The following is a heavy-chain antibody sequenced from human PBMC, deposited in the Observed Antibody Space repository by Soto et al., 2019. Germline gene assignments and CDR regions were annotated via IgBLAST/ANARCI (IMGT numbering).Heavy chain of an antibody. J-gene: IGHJ4*02. CDR3: ASGWFGEFVYQFDY. Sequence: QVQLVQSGAEVKKPGASVKVSCKPSGYTFTSYGITWVRQAPGQGLEWMGWISAYNGNTNYAQKFQGRVTMTTDTSTSTAYMELRSLRSDDTVVYYCASGWFGEFVYQFDYWGQGTLVTVSS. CDR2: ISAYNGNT. D-gene: IGHD3-10*01. V-gene: IGHV1-18*01. CDR1: GYTFTSYG.